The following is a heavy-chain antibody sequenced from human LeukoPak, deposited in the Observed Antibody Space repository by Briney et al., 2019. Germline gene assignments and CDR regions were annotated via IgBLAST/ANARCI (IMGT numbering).Heavy chain of an antibody. CDR3: ARGLQFGTFDI. J-gene: IGHJ3*02. CDR1: GFTFSSYT. CDR2: ISSGSSYI. V-gene: IGHV3-21*01. D-gene: IGHD2-21*02. Sequence: GGSLRLSCAASGFTFSSYTMNWVRQAPGKGLEWVSIISSGSSYIHYADSVKGRFTISRDNAKNSLYLQMNSLRAEDTAVYYCARGLQFGTFDIWGQGTMVTVSS.